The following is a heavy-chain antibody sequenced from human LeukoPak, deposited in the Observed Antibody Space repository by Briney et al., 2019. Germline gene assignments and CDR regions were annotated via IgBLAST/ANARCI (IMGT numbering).Heavy chain of an antibody. J-gene: IGHJ4*02. CDR2: ISYDGSNK. CDR1: GFTFSSYA. CDR3: ARDKYDSGGYPDY. D-gene: IGHD3-22*01. Sequence: GGSLRLSCAASGFTFSSYAMHWVRQAPGKGLEWVAVISYDGSNKYYADSVKGRFTISRDNSKNTLYLQMNSLRAEDTAVYYCARDKYDSGGYPDYWGQGTLVTVSS. V-gene: IGHV3-30-3*01.